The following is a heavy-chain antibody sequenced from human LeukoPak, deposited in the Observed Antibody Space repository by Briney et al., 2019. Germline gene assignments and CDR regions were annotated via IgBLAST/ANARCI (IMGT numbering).Heavy chain of an antibody. CDR3: ARDWEGNLDY. CDR1: GFTFSIYW. V-gene: IGHV3-7*01. D-gene: IGHD4-23*01. CDR2: IKQDESDK. J-gene: IGHJ4*02. Sequence: GGSLRLSCAASGFTFSIYWMAWVRQAPGKGLEWVANIKQDESDKNYVDSVKGRFTISRDNAKNSLYLQMNSLRAEDTAVYYCARDWEGNLDYWGQGTLVTVSS.